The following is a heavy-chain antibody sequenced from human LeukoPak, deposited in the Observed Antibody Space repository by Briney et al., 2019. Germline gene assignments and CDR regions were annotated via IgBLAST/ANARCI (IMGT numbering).Heavy chain of an antibody. V-gene: IGHV4-59*12. CDR1: GDSISGFY. CDR3: SREGRWLQLGFDY. J-gene: IGHJ4*02. Sequence: PSETLSLTCTVSGDSISGFYWNWIRQPPGKGLEWIGYIYYRGTTNYNPSLKSRVTISLDTSKNQFSLNLSSVTAADTAVYFCSREGRWLQLGFDYWGRGTLVTVSS. D-gene: IGHD5-24*01. CDR2: IYYRGTT.